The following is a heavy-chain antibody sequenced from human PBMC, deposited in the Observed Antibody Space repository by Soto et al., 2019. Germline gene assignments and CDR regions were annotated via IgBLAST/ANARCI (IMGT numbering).Heavy chain of an antibody. V-gene: IGHV1-18*01. J-gene: IGHJ5*02. CDR2: MSPYNGNT. D-gene: IGHD3-10*01. Sequence: QVQLVQSGPEVKKPGASVKVSCRASGYIFITFGISWVRQAPGQGPEWIGRMSPYNGNTNYGRKFQGRVSMAVDTSTHTAYMELRSLRSDDTAVYYCARDPGGATGFDPWGQGTLVTVSS. CDR3: ARDPGGATGFDP. CDR1: GYIFITFG.